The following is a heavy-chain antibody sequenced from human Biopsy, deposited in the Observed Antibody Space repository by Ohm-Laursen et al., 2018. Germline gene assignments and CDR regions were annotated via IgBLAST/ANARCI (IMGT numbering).Heavy chain of an antibody. Sequence: SLRLSCAASGFSFSDYHMRWIRQAPGRGLEWVSYISGGGTIYYGDSMKGRVTISRDNAKNSLYLQMHSLGVEDTAVYYCARDTRWSPYSMDVWGQGTTVTVSS. CDR1: GFSFSDYH. CDR3: ARDTRWSPYSMDV. CDR2: ISGGGTI. J-gene: IGHJ6*02. V-gene: IGHV3-11*01. D-gene: IGHD4-23*01.